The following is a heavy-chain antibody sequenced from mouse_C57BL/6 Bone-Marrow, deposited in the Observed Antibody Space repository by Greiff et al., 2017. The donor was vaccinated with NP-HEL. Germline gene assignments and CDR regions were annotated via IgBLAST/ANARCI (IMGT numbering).Heavy chain of an antibody. CDR1: GYTFTSYW. Sequence: VQLQQPGAELVMPGASVKLSCKASGYTFTSYWMHWVKQRPGQGLEWIGEIDPSDSYTNYNQKFKGKSTLTVDKSSSTAYMQLSSLTSEDSAVYYCARGRGNPFAYWGQGTLVTVSA. V-gene: IGHV1-69*01. CDR2: IDPSDSYT. J-gene: IGHJ3*01. CDR3: ARGRGNPFAY. D-gene: IGHD2-1*01.